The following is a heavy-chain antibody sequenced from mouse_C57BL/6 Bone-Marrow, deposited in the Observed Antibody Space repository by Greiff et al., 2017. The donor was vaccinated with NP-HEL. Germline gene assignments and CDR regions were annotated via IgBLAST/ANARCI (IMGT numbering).Heavy chain of an antibody. CDR2: IYPRSGNT. CDR1: GYTFTSYG. V-gene: IGHV1-81*01. D-gene: IGHD2-4*01. CDR3: AREWYDYDVAY. Sequence: QVQLKESGAELARPGASVKLSCKASGYTFTSYGISWVKQRTGQGLEWIGEIYPRSGNTYYNEKFKGKATLTADKSSSTAYMELRSLTSEDSAVYFCAREWYDYDVAYWGQGTLVTVSA. J-gene: IGHJ3*01.